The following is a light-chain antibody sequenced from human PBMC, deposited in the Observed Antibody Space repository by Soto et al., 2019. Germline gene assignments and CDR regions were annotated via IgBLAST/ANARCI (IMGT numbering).Light chain of an antibody. J-gene: IGKJ4*01. Sequence: EIVLTQSPATLSLSPGERATLSCRASQSLSSYLAWYQQKPGQAPRLLIYDASSRATGIPDRFSGGGSGTDFTLTISRLEPEEFAVYYCQQFSSYPLTFGGVTKVDIK. CDR1: QSLSSY. CDR3: QQFSSYPLT. CDR2: DAS. V-gene: IGKV3-20*01.